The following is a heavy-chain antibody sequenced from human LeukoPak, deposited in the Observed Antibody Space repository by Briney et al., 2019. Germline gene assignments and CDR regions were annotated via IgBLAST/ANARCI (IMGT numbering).Heavy chain of an antibody. J-gene: IGHJ4*02. V-gene: IGHV1-45*02. D-gene: IGHD3-10*01. Sequence: ASVKVSCKASGYTFTYRYLHWVRQAPGQALEWMGWITPFNGNTNYAQKFQDRVTITRDRSMSTAYMELSSLRSEDTAMYYCARGVSPQMYYFDYWGQGTLVTVSS. CDR3: ARGVSPQMYYFDY. CDR1: GYTFTYRY. CDR2: ITPFNGNT.